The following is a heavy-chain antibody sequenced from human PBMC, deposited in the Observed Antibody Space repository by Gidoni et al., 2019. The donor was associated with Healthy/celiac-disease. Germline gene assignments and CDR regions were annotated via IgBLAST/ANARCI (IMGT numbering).Heavy chain of an antibody. Sequence: QVQLQESGPGLVKPSQTLSLTCTVSGGSISGGGYSWSWIRQHPGKGLEWIGYIYYRGSTYYNPSLKSRVTISVDTSKNQFSLKLSSVTAADTAVYYCARTPLIVVVPAAKPYYFDYWGQGTLVTVSS. V-gene: IGHV4-31*03. D-gene: IGHD2-2*01. CDR2: IYYRGST. CDR3: ARTPLIVVVPAAKPYYFDY. CDR1: GGSISGGGYS. J-gene: IGHJ4*02.